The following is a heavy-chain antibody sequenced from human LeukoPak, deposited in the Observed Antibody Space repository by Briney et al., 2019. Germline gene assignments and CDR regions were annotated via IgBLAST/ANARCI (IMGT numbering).Heavy chain of an antibody. J-gene: IGHJ5*02. CDR3: ARLGVSFGELLS. Sequence: GASVKVPCKASGYTFTSYDINWVRQAPGQGLEWMGWISAYNGNTNYAQKLQGRVTMTTDTSTSTAYMELRSLRSDDTAVYYCARLGVSFGELLSWGQGTLVTVSS. D-gene: IGHD3-10*01. CDR1: GYTFTSYD. V-gene: IGHV1-18*01. CDR2: ISAYNGNT.